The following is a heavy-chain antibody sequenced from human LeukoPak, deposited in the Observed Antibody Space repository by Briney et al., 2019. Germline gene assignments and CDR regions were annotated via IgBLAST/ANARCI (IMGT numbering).Heavy chain of an antibody. CDR2: ISSSSSYI. D-gene: IGHD3-10*01. V-gene: IGHV3-21*01. J-gene: IGHJ4*02. CDR1: GFTFSSYS. CDR3: ARAFGSGSYPFDY. Sequence: GGSLRLSCAASGFTFSSYSMNWVRQAPGKGLEWVSSISSSSSYIYYADSVKGRLTISRDNAKNSLYLQMNSLRAEDTAVYYCARAFGSGSYPFDYWGQGTLVTVSS.